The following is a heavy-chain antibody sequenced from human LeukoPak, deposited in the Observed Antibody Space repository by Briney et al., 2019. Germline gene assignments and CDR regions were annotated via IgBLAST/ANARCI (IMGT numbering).Heavy chain of an antibody. V-gene: IGHV3-9*01. CDR1: GFTFDDYA. Sequence: HTGGSLRLSCAASGFTFDDYAMHWVRHAPGKGLEWVSGISWNSGSIGYADSVKGRFTISRDNAKNSLYLQVNSLRAEDTALYYCAKGPGYYDSSGSTDYWGQGTLVTVSS. CDR3: AKGPGYYDSSGSTDY. J-gene: IGHJ4*02. CDR2: ISWNSGSI. D-gene: IGHD3-22*01.